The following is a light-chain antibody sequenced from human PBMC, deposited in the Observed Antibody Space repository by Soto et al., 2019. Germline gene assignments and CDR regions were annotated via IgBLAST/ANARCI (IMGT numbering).Light chain of an antibody. J-gene: IGLJ1*01. CDR1: SSDVGTHGY. V-gene: IGLV2-14*01. CDR3: SSFSTSDTLEV. Sequence: QSALTQPPSASGSPGQSVTISCTGTSSDVGTHGYVSWYQQHAGKAPKLIIYEVTYRPSGVSNRFSGSKSGNTASLTISGLRAEDQADYYCSSFSTSDTLEVFGSGTKVTVL. CDR2: EVT.